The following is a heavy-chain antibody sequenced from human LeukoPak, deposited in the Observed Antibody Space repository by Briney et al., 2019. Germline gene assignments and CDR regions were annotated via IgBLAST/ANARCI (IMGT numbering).Heavy chain of an antibody. CDR1: GYTFTSYA. Sequence: ASVKVSCKASGYTFTSYAISWVRQAPGQGLEWMGGIIPIFGTANYAQKFQGRVTITADESTSTAYMELSSLRSEDTAVYYCARGWTGQQLVPQYFQHWGQGTLVTVSS. V-gene: IGHV1-69*13. CDR2: IIPIFGTA. CDR3: ARGWTGQQLVPQYFQH. D-gene: IGHD6-13*01. J-gene: IGHJ1*01.